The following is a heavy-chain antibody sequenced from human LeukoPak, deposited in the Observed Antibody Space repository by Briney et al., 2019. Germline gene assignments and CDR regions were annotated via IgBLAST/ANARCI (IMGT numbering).Heavy chain of an antibody. Sequence: ESLKISCKGSGYSFTSYWIGWVRQMPGKGLESMAIIYPGDSDTRYSPSFQGQVTISADKSISTAYLQWSSLKASDTAMYYCAILSGGDIVVVPAAYNWFDPWGQGTLVTVSS. CDR2: IYPGDSDT. CDR3: AILSGGDIVVVPAAYNWFDP. D-gene: IGHD2-2*01. CDR1: GYSFTSYW. V-gene: IGHV5-51*01. J-gene: IGHJ5*02.